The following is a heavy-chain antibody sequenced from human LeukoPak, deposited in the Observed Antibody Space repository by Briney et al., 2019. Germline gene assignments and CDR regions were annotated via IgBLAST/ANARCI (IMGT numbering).Heavy chain of an antibody. D-gene: IGHD6-13*01. V-gene: IGHV4-30-4*08. J-gene: IGHJ4*02. CDR3: ARGSSSWESYFDY. CDR1: GGSISSGDYY. Sequence: SQTLSLTCTVSGGSISSGDYYWSWIRQPPGKGLEWIGYIYYSGSTYYNPSLKSRVTISVDTSKNQFSLKLSSVTAADTAVYYCARGSSSWESYFDYWGQGTLVTVSS. CDR2: IYYSGST.